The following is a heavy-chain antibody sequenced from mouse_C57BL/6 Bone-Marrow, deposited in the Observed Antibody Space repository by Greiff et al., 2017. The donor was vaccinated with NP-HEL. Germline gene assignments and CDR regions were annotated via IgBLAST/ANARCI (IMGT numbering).Heavy chain of an antibody. Sequence: EVQLVESGGGLVKPGGSLKLSCAASGFTFSGYGMHWVRQAPEKGLEWVGYISSGSSAIYYEDTVKGRFTISRDNAKNTLFLQMTSLSSEDTAMYYCARTYGNYEGDYFDYWGQGTTLTVSS. CDR3: ARTYGNYEGDYFDY. V-gene: IGHV5-17*01. CDR1: GFTFSGYG. J-gene: IGHJ2*01. CDR2: ISSGSSAI. D-gene: IGHD2-10*02.